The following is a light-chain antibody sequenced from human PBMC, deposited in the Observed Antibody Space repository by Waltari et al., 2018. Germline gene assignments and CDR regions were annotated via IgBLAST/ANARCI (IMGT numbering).Light chain of an antibody. V-gene: IGKV1-5*03. CDR2: QAS. CDR1: QGISSW. CDR3: QQYDHYPWT. Sequence: DIQMTQSPSTLSASVGDRVTITCRTSQGISSWLAWYQQTPGNAPKLLIYQASTLESWVPSRFSGSGSGTEFTLTISSLQPDDSATYYCQQYDHYPWTFGQGTKVELK. J-gene: IGKJ1*01.